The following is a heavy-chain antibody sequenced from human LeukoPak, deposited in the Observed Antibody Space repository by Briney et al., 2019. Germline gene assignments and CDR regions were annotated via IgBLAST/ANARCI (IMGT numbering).Heavy chain of an antibody. Sequence: GASVKVSCKASGYTFTGYYMHWVRQAPGQGLEWMGWINPNSGGTNYAQKFQGRVTMTRDTSISTAYMEPSRLRSDDTAVYYCARDREGVGAVTDYWGQGTLATVSS. CDR1: GYTFTGYY. CDR2: INPNSGGT. CDR3: ARDREGVGAVTDY. V-gene: IGHV1-2*02. J-gene: IGHJ4*02. D-gene: IGHD1-26*01.